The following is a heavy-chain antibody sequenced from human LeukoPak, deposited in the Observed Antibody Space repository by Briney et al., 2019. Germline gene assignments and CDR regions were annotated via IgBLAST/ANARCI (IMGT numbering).Heavy chain of an antibody. CDR1: GYTFTSYA. J-gene: IGHJ3*02. CDR3: AGASHSGYFTFDI. D-gene: IGHD3-22*01. V-gene: IGHV1-3*01. CDR2: INAGNGNT. Sequence: GASVKVSCKASGYTFTSYAMHWVRQAPGQRLEWMGWINAGNGNTKYSQKFQGRVTITRDTSASTAYMVLSSLRSEDTAVYYCAGASHSGYFTFDIWGQGTMVTVSS.